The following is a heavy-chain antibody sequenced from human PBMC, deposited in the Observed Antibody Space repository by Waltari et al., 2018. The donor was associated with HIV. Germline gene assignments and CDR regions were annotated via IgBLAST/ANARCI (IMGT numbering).Heavy chain of an antibody. J-gene: IGHJ6*02. CDR3: ARVNHYYGMDV. Sequence: EVQLVESGGGLVKPGGSRRISCAASGFTYRSYSMNWVRQAPGKGLEWVSSISSSSSYIYYADSVKGRFTISRDNAKNSLYLQMNSLSAEDTAVYYCARVNHYYGMDVWGQGTTVTVSS. CDR1: GFTYRSYS. CDR2: ISSSSSYI. V-gene: IGHV3-21*01.